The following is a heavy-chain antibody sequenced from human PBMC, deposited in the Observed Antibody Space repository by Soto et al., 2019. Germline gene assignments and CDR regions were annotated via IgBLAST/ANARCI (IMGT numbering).Heavy chain of an antibody. Sequence: ASVKVSCKASGGTFSSYAISWVRQAPGQGLEWMGGIIPIFGTANYAQKFQGRVTITADESTSTAYMELSSLRSEDTAVYYCARSAAVVVTAGYFDNWGHGTLVTVSS. CDR2: IIPIFGTA. D-gene: IGHD2-21*02. CDR3: ARSAAVVVTAGYFDN. CDR1: GGTFSSYA. J-gene: IGHJ4*01. V-gene: IGHV1-69*13.